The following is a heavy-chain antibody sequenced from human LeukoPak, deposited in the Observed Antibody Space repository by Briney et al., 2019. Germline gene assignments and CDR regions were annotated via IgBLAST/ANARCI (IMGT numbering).Heavy chain of an antibody. Sequence: GGSLRLSCAASGITFSSYSMNWVRQAPGKGLEWVSSISSTSSYIYYADSVKGRFTISRDNSKNTLYLQMNSLRAEDTAVYYCARAYGDYVWWFDPWGQGTLVTVSS. CDR2: ISSTSSYI. V-gene: IGHV3-21*01. J-gene: IGHJ5*02. CDR1: GITFSSYS. D-gene: IGHD4-17*01. CDR3: ARAYGDYVWWFDP.